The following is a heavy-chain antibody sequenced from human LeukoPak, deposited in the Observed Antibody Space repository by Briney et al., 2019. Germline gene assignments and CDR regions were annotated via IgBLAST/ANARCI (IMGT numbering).Heavy chain of an antibody. CDR1: GYTFTGYH. V-gene: IGHV1-2*02. Sequence: ASVKVSCKASGYTFTGYHMHWVRQAPGQGLEWMGWISPNSGGTNYAQKFQGRVTMTRDMSISTAYMELSRLKSDDAAVYYCARVGRRTAAGTPFDYWGQGTLVTVSS. CDR2: ISPNSGGT. J-gene: IGHJ4*02. CDR3: ARVGRRTAAGTPFDY. D-gene: IGHD6-13*01.